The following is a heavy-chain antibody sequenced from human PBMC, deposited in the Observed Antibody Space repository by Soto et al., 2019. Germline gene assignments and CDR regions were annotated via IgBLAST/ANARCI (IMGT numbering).Heavy chain of an antibody. D-gene: IGHD6-13*01. CDR3: AKDGRYSSSWYVV. CDR1: GFTFSSYA. Sequence: GGSLRLSCAASGFTFSSYAMHWVRQAPGKGLEWVAVISGSGGSTYYAGSVKGRFTISRDNSKNTLYLQMNSLRAEDTAVYYCAKDGRYSSSWYVVWGQGTLVTVSS. V-gene: IGHV3-23*01. CDR2: ISGSGGST. J-gene: IGHJ4*02.